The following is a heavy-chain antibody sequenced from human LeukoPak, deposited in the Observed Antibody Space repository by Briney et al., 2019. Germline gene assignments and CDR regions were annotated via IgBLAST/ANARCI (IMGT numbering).Heavy chain of an antibody. D-gene: IGHD3-16*02. J-gene: IGHJ4*02. CDR3: ARGDTQSKYRHFDS. CDR1: GFTFDTYW. Sequence: GGSLRLSCAASGFTFDTYWMSWVRQAPGKGLEWVANIKQDGSEEDYVDSVKGRFTISRDNAKNSLYLQMNSLRAEDTGVYFCARGDTQSKYRHFDSWGQGSLVTVSS. CDR2: IKQDGSEE. V-gene: IGHV3-7*04.